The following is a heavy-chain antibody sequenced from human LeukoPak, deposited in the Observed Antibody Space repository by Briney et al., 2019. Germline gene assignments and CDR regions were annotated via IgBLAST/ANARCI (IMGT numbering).Heavy chain of an antibody. CDR3: ARGRYYDSSGRGAFDI. J-gene: IGHJ3*02. CDR2: IYYTGST. Sequence: PSETLSLTCAVSGGSISSDFWSWIRQPPGKELEWIGYIYYTGSTNYNPSLKSRVTISVDTSKNQFSLKSNSVTAADTAVYYCARGRYYDSSGRGAFDIWGQGTMVIVSS. CDR1: GGSISSDF. D-gene: IGHD3-22*01. V-gene: IGHV4-59*01.